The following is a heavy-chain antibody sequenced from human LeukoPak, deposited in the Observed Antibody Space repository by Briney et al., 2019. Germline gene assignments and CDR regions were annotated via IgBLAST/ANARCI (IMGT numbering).Heavy chain of an antibody. D-gene: IGHD5-12*01. CDR2: ISYDGSNK. Sequence: GGSLRLSCAASGFTFSSYAMHWVRQAPGKGLEWVAVISYDGSNKYYADSVKGRFTISRDNSKNTLYLQMNSLRAEDTAVYYCARDLGGDIDGYFDYWGQGTLVTVSS. J-gene: IGHJ4*02. CDR1: GFTFSSYA. CDR3: ARDLGGDIDGYFDY. V-gene: IGHV3-30-3*01.